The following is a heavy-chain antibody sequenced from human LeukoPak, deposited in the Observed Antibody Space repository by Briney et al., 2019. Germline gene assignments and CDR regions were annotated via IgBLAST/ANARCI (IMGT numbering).Heavy chain of an antibody. J-gene: IGHJ4*02. CDR3: ASLSYKEPLDY. V-gene: IGHV1-2*06. CDR1: GYTFTGYY. D-gene: IGHD1-14*01. CDR2: INPNSGGT. Sequence: ASVKVSCKASGYTFTGYYMHWVRQAPGQGLEWMGRINPNSGGTNYAQKFQGRVTMTGDTSISTAYMELSRLGSDDTAVYYCASLSYKEPLDYWGQGTLVTVSS.